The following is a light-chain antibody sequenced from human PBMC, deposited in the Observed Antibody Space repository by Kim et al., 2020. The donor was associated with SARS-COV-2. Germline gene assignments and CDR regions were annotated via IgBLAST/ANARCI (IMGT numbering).Light chain of an antibody. CDR1: NIGSKS. J-gene: IGLJ3*02. CDR3: QVWDSSSDHPV. Sequence: ATGKTGRSTGGGNNIGSKSVHWYQQKPGQAPVLVIYYDSDRPSGIPERFYGYNSGNTATLTISRVEAGDEADYYCQVWDSSSDHPVFGGGTQLTVL. CDR2: YDS. V-gene: IGLV3-21*04.